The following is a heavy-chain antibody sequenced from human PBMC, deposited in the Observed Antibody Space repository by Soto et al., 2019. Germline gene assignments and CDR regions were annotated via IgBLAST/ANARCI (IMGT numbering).Heavy chain of an antibody. Sequence: GASVKVSCKASGGTFSSYAISWVRQAPGQRLEWMGWINAGNGNTKYSQKFQGRVTITRDTSASTAYMELSSLRSEDTAVYYCASHTYDSSGYWTPDSPTRLNYYYYYGMDVWGQGTTVTVSS. CDR1: GGTFSSYA. J-gene: IGHJ6*02. V-gene: IGHV1-3*01. D-gene: IGHD3-22*01. CDR2: INAGNGNT. CDR3: ASHTYDSSGYWTPDSPTRLNYYYYYGMDV.